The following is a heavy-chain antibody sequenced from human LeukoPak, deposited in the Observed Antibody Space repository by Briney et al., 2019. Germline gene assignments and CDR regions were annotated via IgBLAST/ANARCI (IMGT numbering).Heavy chain of an antibody. CDR1: GGSISSYY. J-gene: IGHJ4*02. V-gene: IGHV4-59*01. CDR2: IYYSGST. D-gene: IGHD3-22*01. CDR3: ARDYYDSSGYHPLNY. Sequence: SETLSLTCTVSGGSISSYYWSWIRQPPGKGLEWIGYIYYSGSTNYNPSLKSRVTISVDTSKNQFSLELSSVTAADTAVYYCARDYYDSSGYHPLNYWGQGTLVTVSS.